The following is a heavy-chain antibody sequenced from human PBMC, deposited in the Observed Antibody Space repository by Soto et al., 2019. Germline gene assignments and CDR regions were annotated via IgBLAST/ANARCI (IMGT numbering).Heavy chain of an antibody. CDR1: GFTFSPYA. CDR2: ISGNSGTT. J-gene: IGHJ4*02. V-gene: IGHV3-23*01. CDR3: AKALYGGLY. Sequence: GSLRLSCAASGFTFSPYAMSWVRQAPGKGLEWVSGISGNSGTTSYADSVRGRFTISRDNSKNTFYLQMNSLRVEDTAVYYCAKALYGGLYWGQGTLVTVSS. D-gene: IGHD4-17*01.